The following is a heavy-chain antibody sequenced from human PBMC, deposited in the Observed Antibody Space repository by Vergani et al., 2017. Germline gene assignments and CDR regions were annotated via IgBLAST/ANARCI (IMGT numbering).Heavy chain of an antibody. CDR3: ARIHYLYCGGDCRDY. J-gene: IGHJ4*02. D-gene: IGHD2-21*02. CDR2: IYTSGST. V-gene: IGHV4-61*02. Sequence: QVQLQESGPGLVKPSQTLSLTCTVSGGSISSGSYYWSWIRQPAGKGLEWIGRIYTSGSTNYNPSLKIRFTISVDTSKNQFSLRLSSVTAADTAVYYCARIHYLYCGGDCRDYWGQGTLVTVSS. CDR1: GGSISSGSYY.